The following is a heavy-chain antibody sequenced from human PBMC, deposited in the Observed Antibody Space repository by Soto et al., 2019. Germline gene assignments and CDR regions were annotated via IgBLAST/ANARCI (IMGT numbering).Heavy chain of an antibody. Sequence: EVQLVESGGGLIQPGGSLRLSCAASGFTVSSNYMSWVRQAPGKGLEWVSVIYSGGSTYYADSVKGRFTISRDNSKHTLYLQRNSVRAEDMAVYYCARGYEFWSGPSYGMDVWGQGTTVTVSS. CDR1: GFTVSSNY. V-gene: IGHV3-53*01. J-gene: IGHJ6*02. CDR3: ARGYEFWSGPSYGMDV. CDR2: IYSGGST. D-gene: IGHD3-3*01.